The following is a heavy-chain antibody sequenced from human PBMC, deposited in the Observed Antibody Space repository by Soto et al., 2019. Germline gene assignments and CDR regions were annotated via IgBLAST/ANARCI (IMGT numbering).Heavy chain of an antibody. Sequence: EVQLVESGGGLVKPGGSLRLSCTFTLNSYSLNWVRQAPGKVLEWVSYISSGSAYITYADSVKGRFTISRDNANNLLYLQLSSLRVDDTAVYYCTRDQGGSYDSWFDPWGQGTLVTVSS. CDR3: TRDQGGSYDSWFDP. J-gene: IGHJ5*02. CDR2: ISSGSAYI. V-gene: IGHV3-21*06. D-gene: IGHD1-26*01. CDR1: TLNSYS.